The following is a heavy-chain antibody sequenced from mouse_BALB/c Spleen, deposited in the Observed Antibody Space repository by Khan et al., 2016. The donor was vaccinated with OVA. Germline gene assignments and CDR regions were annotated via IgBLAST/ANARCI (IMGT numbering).Heavy chain of an antibody. CDR1: GFTFSDYG. V-gene: IGHV5-15*02. D-gene: IGHD1-2*01. J-gene: IGHJ3*01. Sequence: EVELVESGGGLVQPGGSRKLSCAASGFTFSDYGMAWVRQAPGKGPEWVAFISDLAYTIYYADTVTGRFTISRENAKNTLYLEMSSLRSEDTAIYYCAGGGGTAAFAYWGLGTLVTVSA. CDR2: ISDLAYTI. CDR3: AGGGGTAAFAY.